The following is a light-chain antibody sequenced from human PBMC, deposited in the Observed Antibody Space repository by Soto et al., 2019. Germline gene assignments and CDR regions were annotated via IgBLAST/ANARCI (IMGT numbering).Light chain of an antibody. J-gene: IGKJ5*01. Sequence: EIVVTQSPCTLSLSPGERATLSCRASQSVSSSYLAWYQQKPGQAPRLLIYGASSRATGIPDRFSGSGSGTDFTLTISRLEPEDFAVYYCQQCGSSPITFGQGTRLEIK. CDR2: GAS. V-gene: IGKV3-20*01. CDR1: QSVSSSY. CDR3: QQCGSSPIT.